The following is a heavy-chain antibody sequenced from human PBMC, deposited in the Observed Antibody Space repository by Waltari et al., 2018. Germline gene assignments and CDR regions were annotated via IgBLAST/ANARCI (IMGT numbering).Heavy chain of an antibody. J-gene: IGHJ4*02. D-gene: IGHD3-16*01. CDR3: ARGVPYSSGLGYFFDF. V-gene: IGHV3-30*14. Sequence: VQLVESGGGLVQPGGSLRLSCAASGFTFSNYAIHWVRQAPGKGLEWVAVISYDGSKICYGDSVKGRSTISRDNSKNMLYLQMNNLKLEDTAVYYCARGVPYSSGLGYFFDFWGQGVLVTVSS. CDR1: GFTFSNYA. CDR2: ISYDGSKI.